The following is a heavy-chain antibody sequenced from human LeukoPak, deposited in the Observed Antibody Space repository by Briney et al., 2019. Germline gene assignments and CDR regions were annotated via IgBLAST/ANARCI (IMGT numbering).Heavy chain of an antibody. V-gene: IGHV3-30*18. CDR2: ISYDGGNK. D-gene: IGHD2-15*01. CDR3: AKELVVVADADAFDI. J-gene: IGHJ3*02. Sequence: GGSLRLSCAASGFTFSSYGMHWVRQAPGKGLEWVAVISYDGGNKYYADSVKGRFTISRDNSKNTLYLQMNSLRAEDTAVYNCAKELVVVADADAFDIWGQGTMVTVSS. CDR1: GFTFSSYG.